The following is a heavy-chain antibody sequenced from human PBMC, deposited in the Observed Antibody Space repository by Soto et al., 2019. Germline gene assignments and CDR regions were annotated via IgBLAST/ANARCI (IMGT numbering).Heavy chain of an antibody. CDR3: ARHGVIGSSGYYHY. Sequence: GESLKISCTASGYSFTTYWIAWVRQMPGKGLEWMGIIYPGDSDTRYSPSFQGQVTISADKSISTAYLQWSSLKASDTAMYYCARHGVIGSSGYYHYWGQGTLVTVSS. CDR2: IYPGDSDT. V-gene: IGHV5-51*01. D-gene: IGHD3-22*01. CDR1: GYSFTTYW. J-gene: IGHJ4*02.